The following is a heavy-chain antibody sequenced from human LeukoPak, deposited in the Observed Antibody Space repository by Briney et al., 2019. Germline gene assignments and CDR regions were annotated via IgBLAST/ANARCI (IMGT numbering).Heavy chain of an antibody. D-gene: IGHD2-2*01. J-gene: IGHJ6*02. Sequence: GASVKVSCKASGYTFTGYYMHWVRQAPGHGLEWMGWINPNSGGTNYAQNFQGRVAMTTDTSTSTAYMELRSLRSDDTAVYYCAKVQDIVVVPAARPYYYYGMDVWGQGTTVTVSS. CDR1: GYTFTGYY. CDR2: INPNSGGT. V-gene: IGHV1-2*02. CDR3: AKVQDIVVVPAARPYYYYGMDV.